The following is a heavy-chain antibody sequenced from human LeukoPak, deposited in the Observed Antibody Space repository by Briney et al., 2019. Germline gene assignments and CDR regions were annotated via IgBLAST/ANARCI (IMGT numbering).Heavy chain of an antibody. CDR2: INHSGST. CDR1: GGSFSGYY. V-gene: IGHV4-34*01. Sequence: PSETLSLTCAVYGGSFSGYYWSWIRQPPGKGLEWIGEINHSGSTNYNPSLKSRVTTSVDTSKNQFSLKLSSVTAADTAVYYCASSLSSGWYRRLGYWGQGTPVTVSS. D-gene: IGHD6-19*01. J-gene: IGHJ4*02. CDR3: ASSLSSGWYRRLGY.